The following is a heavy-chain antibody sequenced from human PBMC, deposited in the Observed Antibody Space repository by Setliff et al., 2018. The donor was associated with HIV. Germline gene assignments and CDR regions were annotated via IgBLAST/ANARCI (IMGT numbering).Heavy chain of an antibody. CDR3: AKGNYRFEN. CDR2: ISGPGDII. CDR1: GFNLYTTA. J-gene: IGHJ4*02. Sequence: PGGSLRLSCVASGFNLYTTAMTWIRQIPGKGLEWVSSISGPGDIIFFADSLEGRFTISRDNSKNTIYLQMVSLRAEDTAVYFCAKGNYRFENWGQGTLVTVSS. D-gene: IGHD3-16*02. V-gene: IGHV3-23*01.